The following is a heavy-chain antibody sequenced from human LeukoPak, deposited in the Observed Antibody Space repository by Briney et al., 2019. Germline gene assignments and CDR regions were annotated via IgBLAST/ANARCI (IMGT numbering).Heavy chain of an antibody. Sequence: GGSLRLSCAASGFTFSSYWMGWVRQAPGKGLEWVANIKQDGSEKYYVDSVKGRFTISRDNAKNSLYLQMNSLRAEDTAVYYCARGMATIDGYYYYMDVWGKGTTVTVSS. D-gene: IGHD5-24*01. CDR2: IKQDGSEK. J-gene: IGHJ6*03. CDR3: ARGMATIDGYYYYMDV. V-gene: IGHV3-7*01. CDR1: GFTFSSYW.